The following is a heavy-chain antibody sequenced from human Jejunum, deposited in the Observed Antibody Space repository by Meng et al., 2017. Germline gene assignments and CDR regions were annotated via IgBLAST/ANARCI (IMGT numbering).Heavy chain of an antibody. Sequence: GGSLRLSCKGSGYSFTSYWIGWVRQMLGKGLEWMAIIYPGDSETRYSPSFQGQVTISADKSINTAYLQWSSLEASDTAMYYCARGGARDGNYYDSSGYRDNWFDPWGQGTLVTVSS. CDR1: GYSFTSYW. CDR2: IYPGDSET. CDR3: ARGGARDGNYYDSSGYRDNWFDP. J-gene: IGHJ5*02. V-gene: IGHV5-51*01. D-gene: IGHD3-22*01.